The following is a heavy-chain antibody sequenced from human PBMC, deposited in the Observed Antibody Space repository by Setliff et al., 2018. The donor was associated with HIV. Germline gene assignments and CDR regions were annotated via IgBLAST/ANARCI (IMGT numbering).Heavy chain of an antibody. CDR3: ARRWGIRGYSS. J-gene: IGHJ5*02. Sequence: PSETLSLTCTLSGGSFGDYHWSWIRQPAGRGLEWIGRIFRSGTTDYKFSLKSRVTISIDTSRNQFSLRLTSVTAEGTAVYYCARRWGIRGYSSWGQGTLVTVSS. CDR1: GGSFGDYH. CDR2: IFRSGTT. D-gene: IGHD5-18*01. V-gene: IGHV4-4*07.